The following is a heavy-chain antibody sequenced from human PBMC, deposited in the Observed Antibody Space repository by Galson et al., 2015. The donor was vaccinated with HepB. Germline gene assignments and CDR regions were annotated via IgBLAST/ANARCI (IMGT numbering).Heavy chain of an antibody. CDR2: INQDGSSK. D-gene: IGHD3-10*01. J-gene: IGHJ6*04. V-gene: IGHV3-7*03. CDR1: GFTXSXYW. Sequence: SLRLSCAASGFTXSXYWMNXXRQAXGKGLXXXAHINQDGSSKYYVDSVKGRFTISRDNAKDSVYLQLDSLRAEDTAVYYCARRISLVRGIITKPDYYYGMDXWXXXTTXXVAS. CDR3: ARRISLVRGIITKPDYYYGMDX.